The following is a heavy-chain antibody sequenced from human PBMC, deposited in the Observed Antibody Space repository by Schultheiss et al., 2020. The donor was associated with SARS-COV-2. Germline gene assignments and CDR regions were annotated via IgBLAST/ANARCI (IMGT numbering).Heavy chain of an antibody. V-gene: IGHV3-66*04. D-gene: IGHD3-16*01. CDR3: AKPRRGS. J-gene: IGHJ4*02. Sequence: GGSLRLSCAASGFTFSNYAMAWVRQAPGKGLEWVSVIYSGGSTYYADSVKGRFTISRDNSKNTLYLQMNSLRDEDTAVYYCAKPRRGSWGQGTLVTVSS. CDR2: IYSGGST. CDR1: GFTFSNYA.